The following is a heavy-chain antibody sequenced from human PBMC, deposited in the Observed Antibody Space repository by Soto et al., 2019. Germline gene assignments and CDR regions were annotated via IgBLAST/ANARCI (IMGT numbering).Heavy chain of an antibody. Sequence: QVQLVQSGAEVKKPGASVKVSCKASGYTFTSYGISWVRQAPGQGLEWMGWISAYNGNTNYAQKLKGRVTMTTDTSTSTAYMELRSLRSDDTAVYYCARDRVLYCSSTSCYFSYWGQGTLVTVSS. CDR1: GYTFTSYG. CDR2: ISAYNGNT. V-gene: IGHV1-18*01. D-gene: IGHD2-2*01. J-gene: IGHJ4*02. CDR3: ARDRVLYCSSTSCYFSY.